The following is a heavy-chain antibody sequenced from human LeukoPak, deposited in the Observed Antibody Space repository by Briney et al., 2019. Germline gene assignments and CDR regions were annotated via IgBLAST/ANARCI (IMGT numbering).Heavy chain of an antibody. V-gene: IGHV3-21*01. CDR2: ISSSSSYI. CDR1: GFTFSSYS. CDR3: VCAQSGFSSGWTDYYYYYGMDV. Sequence: GGSLRLSCAASGFTFSSYSMNWVRQAPGEGLEWVSSISSSSSYIYYADSVKGRFTISRDNAKNSLYLQMNSLRAEDTAVYYCVCAQSGFSSGWTDYYYYYGMDVWGQGTTVTVSS. J-gene: IGHJ6*02. D-gene: IGHD6-19*01.